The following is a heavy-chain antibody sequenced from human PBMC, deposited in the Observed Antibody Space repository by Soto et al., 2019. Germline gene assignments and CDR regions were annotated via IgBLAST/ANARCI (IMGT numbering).Heavy chain of an antibody. CDR3: AKEVTIFGVVITPFDY. CDR2: ISGSGGRT. D-gene: IGHD3-3*01. V-gene: IGHV3-23*01. CDR1: GFTFSSYA. J-gene: IGHJ4*02. Sequence: GGSLRLSCAASGFTFSSYAMSWVRQAPGKGLEWVSAISGSGGRTYYADSVKGRFTISRDNSKNTLYLQMNSLRAEDTAVYYCAKEVTIFGVVITPFDYWGQGTLVTVSS.